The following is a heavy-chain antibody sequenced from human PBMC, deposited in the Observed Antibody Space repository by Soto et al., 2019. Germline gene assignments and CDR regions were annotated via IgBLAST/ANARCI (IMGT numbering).Heavy chain of an antibody. V-gene: IGHV6-1*01. CDR3: AREPLGYCTNGVCSYYYYYGMDV. D-gene: IGHD2-8*01. CDR1: GDSGSRNSAA. Sequence: SQTLSLTCAISGDSGSRNSAACNWIRQSPSRGLEWLGRTYYRSKWYNDYAVSVKSRITINPDTSKNQFSLQLNSVTPEDTAVYYCAREPLGYCTNGVCSYYYYYGMDVWGQGTTVTVSS. J-gene: IGHJ6*02. CDR2: TYYRSKWYN.